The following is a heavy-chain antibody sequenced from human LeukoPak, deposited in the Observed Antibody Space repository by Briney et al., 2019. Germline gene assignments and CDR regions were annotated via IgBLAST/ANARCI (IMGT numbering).Heavy chain of an antibody. V-gene: IGHV4-39*01. CDR2: IYYSGST. J-gene: IGHJ6*03. CDR1: GGPISSSSYY. CDR3: ARMSGMVVRGVIPDYYYMDV. Sequence: PSETLSLTCTVSGGPISSSSYYWGWIRQPPGKGLEWIGNIYYSGSTYYNPSLKSRVTVSVDTSKNQFSLKLSSVTAADTAVYYCARMSGMVVRGVIPDYYYMDVWGKGTTVTVSS. D-gene: IGHD3-10*01.